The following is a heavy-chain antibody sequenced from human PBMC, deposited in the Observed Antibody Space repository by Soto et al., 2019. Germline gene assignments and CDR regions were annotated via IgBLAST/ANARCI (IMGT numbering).Heavy chain of an antibody. CDR1: GFTFSDHY. D-gene: IGHD3-10*01. V-gene: IGHV3-72*01. J-gene: IGHJ4*02. CDR3: TRIASNYGPGDY. Sequence: PGGSLRLSCEVSGFTFSDHYMDWVRQAPGKGLEWVGRSRNKANSFSTAYAPSVKGRFTISRDDSKSSLYLQMNSLKTDDTAVYYCTRIASNYGPGDYWGQGALVTVSS. CDR2: SRNKANSFST.